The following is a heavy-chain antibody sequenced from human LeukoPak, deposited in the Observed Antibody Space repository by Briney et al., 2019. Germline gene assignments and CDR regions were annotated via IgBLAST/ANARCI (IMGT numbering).Heavy chain of an antibody. J-gene: IGHJ6*03. CDR2: IIPIFGTA. D-gene: IGHD3-10*01. CDR1: GGTFSSYA. V-gene: IGHV1-69*06. CDR3: ARYRVRGVIQQYYYYYYMGV. Sequence: ASVKVSCKASGGTFSSYAISWVRQAPGQGLEWMGGIIPIFGTANYAQKFQGRVTITADKSTSTAYMELSSLRSEDTAVYYCARYRVRGVIQQYYYYYYMGVWGKGTTVTVSS.